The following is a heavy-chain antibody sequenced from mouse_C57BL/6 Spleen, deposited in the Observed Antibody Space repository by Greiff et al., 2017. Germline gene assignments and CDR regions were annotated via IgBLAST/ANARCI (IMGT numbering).Heavy chain of an antibody. CDR1: GYTFTDYE. V-gene: IGHV1-15*01. J-gene: IGHJ2*01. CDR3: TRWVYDYYFDY. D-gene: IGHD2-4*01. CDR2: IDPETGGT. Sequence: QVQLQQSGAELVRPGASVTLSCKASGYTFTDYEMHWVKQTPVHGLEWIGAIDPETGGTVYNQKFKGKAILTADKSSSTAYMELRSLTSEDSTVYYCTRWVYDYYFDYWGQGTTLTGSS.